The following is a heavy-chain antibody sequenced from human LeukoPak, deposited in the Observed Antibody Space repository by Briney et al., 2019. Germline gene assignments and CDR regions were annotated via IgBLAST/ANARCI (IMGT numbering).Heavy chain of an antibody. Sequence: SETLSLTCTVSGGSISSSSYYWGWIRKPPGKGLEWIGSIYYSGSTYYNPSLKSRVTISVDTSKNQFSLKLSSVTAADTAVYYCARHSIAAAGTDIDYWGQGTLVTVSS. J-gene: IGHJ4*02. CDR1: GGSISSSSYY. CDR2: IYYSGST. CDR3: ARHSIAAAGTDIDY. D-gene: IGHD6-13*01. V-gene: IGHV4-39*01.